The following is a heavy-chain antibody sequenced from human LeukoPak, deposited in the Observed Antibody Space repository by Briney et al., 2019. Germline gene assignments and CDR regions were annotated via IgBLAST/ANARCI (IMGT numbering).Heavy chain of an antibody. Sequence: SVKVSCKASGYTFTGYYMHWVRQAPGQGLEWMGRINPNSGGTNYAQKFQGRVTMTRDTSISTAYMELSRLRSDDTAVYYCARDYYGSGSRSWFDPWGQGTLVTVSS. V-gene: IGHV1-2*06. CDR3: ARDYYGSGSRSWFDP. J-gene: IGHJ5*02. CDR2: INPNSGGT. CDR1: GYTFTGYY. D-gene: IGHD3-10*01.